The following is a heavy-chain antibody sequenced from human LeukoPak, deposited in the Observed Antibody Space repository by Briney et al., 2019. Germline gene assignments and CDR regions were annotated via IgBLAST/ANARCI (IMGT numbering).Heavy chain of an antibody. CDR3: ARGWCSSTSCYIERVGAFDI. Sequence: GGSLRLSCAASGFTFSSYEMNWVRQAPGKGLEWVSYICSSGSTIYYADSVKGRFTISRDNAKNSLYLQMNSLRAEDTAVYYCARGWCSSTSCYIERVGAFDIWGQGTMVTVSS. D-gene: IGHD2-2*02. CDR1: GFTFSSYE. J-gene: IGHJ3*02. V-gene: IGHV3-48*03. CDR2: ICSSGSTI.